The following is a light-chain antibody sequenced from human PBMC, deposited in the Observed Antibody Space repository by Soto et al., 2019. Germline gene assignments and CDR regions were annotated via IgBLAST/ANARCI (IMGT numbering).Light chain of an antibody. V-gene: IGKV1-39*01. CDR3: QQGYSTPWT. CDR2: AAS. J-gene: IGKJ1*01. Sequence: IHMTHSPSSLSASVLYRVTITFLSSQSISIYLNWYQQKPGKAPKLLIYAASSLQSGVPSRFSGSGSGTDFTLTISSLQPEDFATYYCQQGYSTPWTFGQGTKVDIK. CDR1: QSISIY.